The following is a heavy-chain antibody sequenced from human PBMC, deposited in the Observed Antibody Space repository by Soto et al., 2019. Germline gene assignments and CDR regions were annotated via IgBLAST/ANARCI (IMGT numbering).Heavy chain of an antibody. D-gene: IGHD1-7*01. CDR1: GITFSDYY. V-gene: IGHV3-11*05. J-gene: IGHJ6*02. CDR2: ISSSGHYT. Sequence: QVQLVESGGGLVKPGGSLRLSCAASGITFSDYYMSWIRQAPGKGLEWVSYISSSGHYTEHADSVRGRFTTSRHNARKSLSLQTNGLRVEDRAVYYWASKLAGTGVWGQGTTATVSS. CDR3: ASKLAGTGV.